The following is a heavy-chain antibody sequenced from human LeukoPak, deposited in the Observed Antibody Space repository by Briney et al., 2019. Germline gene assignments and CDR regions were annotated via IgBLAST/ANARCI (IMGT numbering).Heavy chain of an antibody. CDR3: ARGWFSDQGGYRYGYKDY. J-gene: IGHJ4*02. Sequence: KTSETLSLTCAVYGGSFSGYYWSWIRQPPGKGLEWIGEINHSGSTNYNPSLKSRVTISVDTSKNQFSLKLSSVTAADTAVYYCARGWFSDQGGYRYGYKDYWGQGTLVTVPS. V-gene: IGHV4-34*01. CDR2: INHSGST. D-gene: IGHD5-18*01. CDR1: GGSFSGYY.